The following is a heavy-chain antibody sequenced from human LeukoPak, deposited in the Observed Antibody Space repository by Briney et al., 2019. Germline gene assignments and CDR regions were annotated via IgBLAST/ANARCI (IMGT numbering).Heavy chain of an antibody. CDR3: ARNLWFGDPPRDY. V-gene: IGHV4-30-2*01. Sequence: SETLSLTCTVSGGSISSGGYSWSWIRQPPGKGLEWIGYIYHSGSTNYNPSLKSRVTISVDTSKNQFSLKLSSVTAADTAVYYCARNLWFGDPPRDYWGQGTLVTVSS. CDR1: GGSISSGGYS. J-gene: IGHJ4*02. CDR2: IYHSGST. D-gene: IGHD3-10*01.